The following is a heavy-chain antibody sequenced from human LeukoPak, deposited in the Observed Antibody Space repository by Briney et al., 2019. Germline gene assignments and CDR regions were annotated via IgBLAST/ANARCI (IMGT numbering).Heavy chain of an antibody. Sequence: SETLSLTCTVSGGSISSDYWSWIRQPAGKGLEWIGRIYSSGSTNYNPSLKGRVTMSVDTSKNQFSLKLSSVTAADTAVYYCASYSGYGGFFDYWGQGTLVTVSS. V-gene: IGHV4-4*07. J-gene: IGHJ4*02. CDR1: GGSISSDY. D-gene: IGHD5-12*01. CDR2: IYSSGST. CDR3: ASYSGYGGFFDY.